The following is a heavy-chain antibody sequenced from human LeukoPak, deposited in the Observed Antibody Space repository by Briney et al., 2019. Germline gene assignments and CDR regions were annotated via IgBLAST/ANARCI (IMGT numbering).Heavy chain of an antibody. CDR3: ARASTHRYNWKSGQLNDAFDI. CDR1: GYTFTSYG. D-gene: IGHD1-20*01. V-gene: IGHV1-18*01. J-gene: IGHJ3*02. CDR2: ISAYNGNT. Sequence: ASVKVSCKASGYTFTSYGVSWVRQAPGQGLEWMGWISAYNGNTVYAQKLQGRVTMTTDTSTSTAYMELRSLRSDDTAVYYCARASTHRYNWKSGQLNDAFDIWGQGTMVTVSS.